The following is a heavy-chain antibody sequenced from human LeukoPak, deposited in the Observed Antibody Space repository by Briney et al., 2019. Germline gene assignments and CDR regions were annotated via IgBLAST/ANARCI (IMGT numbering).Heavy chain of an antibody. Sequence: ASVKVSCKASGYTFTGYYMHWVRQAPGQGLEWMGWINPNSGGTNYAQKFQGRVTMTRDTSISTAYMELSRLRSDDTAVYYCARSGYYGSGSYYKPGLDPWGQGTLVTVSS. J-gene: IGHJ5*02. V-gene: IGHV1-2*02. CDR1: GYTFTGYY. CDR3: ARSGYYGSGSYYKPGLDP. CDR2: INPNSGGT. D-gene: IGHD3-10*01.